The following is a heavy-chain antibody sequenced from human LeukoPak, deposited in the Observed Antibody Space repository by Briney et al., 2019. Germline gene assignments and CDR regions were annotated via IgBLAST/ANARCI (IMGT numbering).Heavy chain of an antibody. V-gene: IGHV3-30*03. CDR1: GFTFSNYD. CDR2: LSHDGSNK. D-gene: IGHD1-1*01. CDR3: AARGFRCQLATAGIPLDC. J-gene: IGHJ4*02. Sequence: PGGSLRLSCAASGFTFSNYDMHWVRQAPGKGLEWVAVLSHDGSNKQYADSVKGRSTISRDNSKNTLFLQVNSLRLEDTAIYYCAARGFRCQLATAGIPLDCWGQGTLVTVSS.